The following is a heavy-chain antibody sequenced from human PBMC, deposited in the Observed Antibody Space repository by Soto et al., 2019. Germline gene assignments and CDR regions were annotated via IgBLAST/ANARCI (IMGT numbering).Heavy chain of an antibody. V-gene: IGHV1-2*04. J-gene: IGHJ6*02. CDR3: ARGEGSSSDYYYGMDV. CDR2: INPNSGGT. Sequence: GASVKVSCKASGYTFTGYYMHWVRQAPGQGLEWMGWINPNSGGTNYAQKFQGWVTMTRDTSISTAYMELSRLRSDDTAVYYCARGEGSSSDYYYGMDVWGQGTTVTGSS. D-gene: IGHD6-13*01. CDR1: GYTFTGYY.